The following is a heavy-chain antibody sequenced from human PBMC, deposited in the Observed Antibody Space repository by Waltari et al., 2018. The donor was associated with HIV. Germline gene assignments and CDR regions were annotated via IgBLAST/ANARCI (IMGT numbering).Heavy chain of an antibody. Sequence: QVQLVQSGAEVKKPGSSVKVSCKASGGTFSSYAISWVRQAPGQGLEWMGGIIPIFGTANYAQKFQGRVTITADESTSTAYMELSSLRSEDTAVYYCARDMVRGVIISGDFDIWGQGTMVTVSS. CDR1: GGTFSSYA. CDR3: ARDMVRGVIISGDFDI. D-gene: IGHD3-10*01. CDR2: IIPIFGTA. J-gene: IGHJ3*02. V-gene: IGHV1-69*01.